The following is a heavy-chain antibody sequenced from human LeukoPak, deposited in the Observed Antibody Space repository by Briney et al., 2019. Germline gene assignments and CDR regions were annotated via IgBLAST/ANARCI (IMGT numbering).Heavy chain of an antibody. CDR1: RFIVSSSY. J-gene: IGHJ4*01. D-gene: IGHD6-19*01. Sequence: EAGGSLRLSCAASRFIVSSSYLSWVRQAPGKGLEWIGSIDYSGSTYYNPSLKSRLSISVETTKNQFSLRLSSVTAADTAVYYCARHSENVPVAALDYWGQGTLITVSS. CDR3: ARHSENVPVAALDY. CDR2: IDYSGST. V-gene: IGHV4-39*01.